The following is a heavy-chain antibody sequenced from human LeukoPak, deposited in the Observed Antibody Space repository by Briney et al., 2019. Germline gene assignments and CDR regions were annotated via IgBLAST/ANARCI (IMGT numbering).Heavy chain of an antibody. V-gene: IGHV6-1*01. CDR1: GDILSSNSAT. J-gene: IGHJ4*02. CDR3: ASSASYFAY. Sequence: SHTLSLTCALSGDILSSNSATWDRVRQSRSGGLEWLGRTYYRSKWYNDYAVSVKSRITISPATSKNQFSLQLNSVTPEDTAVYYCASSASYFAYWGQGTLVTVSS. D-gene: IGHD6-19*01. CDR2: TYYRSKWYN.